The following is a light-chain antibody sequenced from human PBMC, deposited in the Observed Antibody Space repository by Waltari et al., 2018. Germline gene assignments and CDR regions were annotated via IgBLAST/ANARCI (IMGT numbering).Light chain of an antibody. CDR2: GAS. CDR3: QQYNNWPLT. CDR1: QSVSSN. Sequence: EIVLTHSPATLPVSPGEVATLSCRASQSVSSNLAWYQQKPGQAPRLLIYGASTRATGIPARFSGSGSVTEFTLTISSLQSEDFAVYYCQQYNNWPLTFGQGTKVEIK. V-gene: IGKV3-15*01. J-gene: IGKJ1*01.